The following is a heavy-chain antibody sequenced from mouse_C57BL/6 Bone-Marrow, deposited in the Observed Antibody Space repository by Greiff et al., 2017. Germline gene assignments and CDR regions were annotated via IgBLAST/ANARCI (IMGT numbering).Heavy chain of an antibody. J-gene: IGHJ1*03. Sequence: VQVVESGAELVKPGASVKISCKASGYAFSGYWMNWVKQRPGKGLEWIGQIYPGDGDTNYNGKFKGKATLTVDTSSSTAYMQLSSLTSEDSAVYYWARPYYSIYWYSDVWGTGTTATVS. V-gene: IGHV1-80*01. CDR1: GYAFSGYW. D-gene: IGHD2-5*01. CDR2: IYPGDGDT. CDR3: ARPYYSIYWYSDV.